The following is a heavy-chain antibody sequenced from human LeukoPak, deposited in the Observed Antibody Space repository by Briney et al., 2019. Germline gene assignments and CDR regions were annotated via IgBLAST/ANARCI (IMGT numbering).Heavy chain of an antibody. V-gene: IGHV4-4*07. CDR1: GVSITNYY. CDR3: ARDYLVGAPLDS. J-gene: IGHJ4*02. CDR2: MYISGST. D-gene: IGHD1-26*01. Sequence: PSETLSLTCTVSGVSITNYYWAWIRQPAGKGLEWIGRMYISGSTNYNPSLKSRVSISIDKTKNQFSLKLRSVTAADTAIYYCARDYLVGAPLDSWGQGTLVTVPS.